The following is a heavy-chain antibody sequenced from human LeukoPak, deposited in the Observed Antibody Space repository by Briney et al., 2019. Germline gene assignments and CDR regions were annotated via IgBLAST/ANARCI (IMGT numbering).Heavy chain of an antibody. CDR3: VKGGYCSSSSCHLLPYDY. Sequence: GGSLRLSCAASGFTFSSYGMHWVRQAPGKGLEWVSFIQYDGSNQYYADSVKGRFTISRDNSRNIFYLQMNSLRAEDTAVYYCVKGGYCSSSSCHLLPYDYWGQGTLVTVSA. D-gene: IGHD2-2*01. CDR2: IQYDGSNQ. V-gene: IGHV3-30*02. J-gene: IGHJ4*02. CDR1: GFTFSSYG.